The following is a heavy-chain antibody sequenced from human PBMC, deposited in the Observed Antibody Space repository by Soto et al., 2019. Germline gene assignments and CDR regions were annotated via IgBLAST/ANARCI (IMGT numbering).Heavy chain of an antibody. V-gene: IGHV5-51*01. CDR1: GFSFTTYW. CDR3: ARPISGRYQVAAFDI. Sequence: GESLKISCKGSGFSFTTYWIGWVRQMPGRGLEWMGIIYPGDSDTTYSPSFQGQVTISADKSISTAYLQWTSLKASDTAMYYCARPISGRYQVAAFDILGPGTMVTVSS. J-gene: IGHJ3*02. CDR2: IYPGDSDT. D-gene: IGHD1-26*01.